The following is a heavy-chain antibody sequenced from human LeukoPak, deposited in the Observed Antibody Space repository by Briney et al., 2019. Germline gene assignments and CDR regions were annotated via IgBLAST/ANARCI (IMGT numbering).Heavy chain of an antibody. D-gene: IGHD4-23*01. CDR2: IYYGGQN. CDR1: GGSISSWTYY. J-gene: IGHJ4*02. V-gene: IGHV4-39*01. Sequence: PSETLSLTCTVSGGSISSWTYYWGWIRQPPGKGLEWIGTIYYGGQNYYNPSLKSRVTISVDTSKNQFSLNLNSVTAADTAVYYCAYGSNSAADHWGQGTLVTVSS. CDR3: AYGSNSAADH.